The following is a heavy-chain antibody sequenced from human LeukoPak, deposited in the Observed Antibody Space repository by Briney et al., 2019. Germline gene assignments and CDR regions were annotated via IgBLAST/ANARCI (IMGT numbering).Heavy chain of an antibody. J-gene: IGHJ4*02. CDR2: INPNSGGT. Sequence: GASVTVSCKASGYTFTGYYMHWVRQAPGQGLEWMGWINPNSGGTNYAQKSQGRVTMTRDTSISTAYMELSRLRSDDTAVYYCARVHEPLTTVTYFDYWGQGTLVTVSS. CDR3: ARVHEPLTTVTYFDY. CDR1: GYTFTGYY. D-gene: IGHD4-11*01. V-gene: IGHV1-2*02.